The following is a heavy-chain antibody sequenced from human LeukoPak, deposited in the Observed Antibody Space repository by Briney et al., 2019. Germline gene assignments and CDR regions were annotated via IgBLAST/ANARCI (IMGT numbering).Heavy chain of an antibody. Sequence: SETLSLTCTVSGGSISSYYWSWIRQPPGKGLEWIAYISDIGSINYNPSLKSRVTISLDTSKNQFSLKLSSVTAADTAVYYCARVGLGYCSGGSCPIYYYYGMDVWGQGTTVTVSS. CDR3: ARVGLGYCSGGSCPIYYYYGMDV. V-gene: IGHV4-59*08. CDR1: GGSISSYY. CDR2: ISDIGSI. D-gene: IGHD2-15*01. J-gene: IGHJ6*02.